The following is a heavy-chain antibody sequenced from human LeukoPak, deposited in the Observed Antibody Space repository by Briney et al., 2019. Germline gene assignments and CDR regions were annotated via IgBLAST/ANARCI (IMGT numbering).Heavy chain of an antibody. J-gene: IGHJ4*02. Sequence: SETLSLTCTVSGGSISSSSYYWGWIRQPPGKGLEWIGSIYYSGSTYYNPSLKSRVTISVDTSKNQFSLKLSSVTAADTAVYYCARQKQLWSLDYWGQGTLVTVSS. V-gene: IGHV4-39*01. CDR1: GGSISSSSYY. CDR3: ARQKQLWSLDY. CDR2: IYYSGST. D-gene: IGHD5-18*01.